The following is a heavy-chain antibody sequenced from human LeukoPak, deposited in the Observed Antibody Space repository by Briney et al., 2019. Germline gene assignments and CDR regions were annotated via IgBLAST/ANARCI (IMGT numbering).Heavy chain of an antibody. Sequence: GGSLRPSCAASGFTFSSYGMSWVRQAPGKGLEWVSAISGSGGSTYYADSVKGRFTISRDNSKNTLYLQMNSLRAEDTAVYYCAKAVGNTGYYGRYYFDYWGQGTLVTVSS. CDR1: GFTFSSYG. D-gene: IGHD3-9*01. V-gene: IGHV3-23*01. CDR2: ISGSGGST. CDR3: AKAVGNTGYYGRYYFDY. J-gene: IGHJ4*02.